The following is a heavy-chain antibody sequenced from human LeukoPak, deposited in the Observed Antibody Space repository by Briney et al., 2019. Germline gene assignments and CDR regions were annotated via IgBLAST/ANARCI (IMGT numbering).Heavy chain of an antibody. Sequence: GGSLRLSCAVSGFSFTNFWMSWVRQAPGRGLEWVANIHPEGNEKYHVESVKGRFTISRDNAKNSLFLQMDGLRVEDTAVYYCARGDDFSGDHWGQGTLVTVSS. CDR1: GFSFTNFW. V-gene: IGHV3-7*04. CDR3: ARGDDFSGDH. CDR2: IHPEGNEK. J-gene: IGHJ4*02. D-gene: IGHD1-1*01.